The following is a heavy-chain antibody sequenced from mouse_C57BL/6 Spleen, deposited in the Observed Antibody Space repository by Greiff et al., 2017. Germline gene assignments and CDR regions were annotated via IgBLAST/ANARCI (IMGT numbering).Heavy chain of an antibody. CDR1: GYTFTDYE. J-gene: IGHJ2*01. CDR2: IDPETGGT. V-gene: IGHV1-15*01. CDR3: TRAGYSNYEDYYDY. Sequence: VKLMESGAELVRPGASVTLSCKASGYTFTDYEMHWVKQTPVHGLEWIGAIDPETGGTAYNQKFKGKAILTADKSSSTAYMELRSLTSEDSAVYYCTRAGYSNYEDYYDYWGQGTTLTVSS. D-gene: IGHD2-5*01.